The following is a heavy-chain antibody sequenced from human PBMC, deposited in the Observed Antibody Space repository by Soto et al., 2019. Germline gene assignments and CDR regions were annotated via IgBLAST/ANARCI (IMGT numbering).Heavy chain of an antibody. V-gene: IGHV4-39*07. CDR3: ARYRWEYGLDY. Sequence: PSETLSLTCTVSGGSISSCYYYWGWIRQPPGKGLEWIGCIYYSGSSYYNPSLKSRVTIFLDTSKNQFSLNLNSVTAADTAVYFCARYRWEYGLDYWGQGTLVTVSS. CDR1: GGSISSCYYY. J-gene: IGHJ4*02. CDR2: IYYSGSS. D-gene: IGHD1-26*01.